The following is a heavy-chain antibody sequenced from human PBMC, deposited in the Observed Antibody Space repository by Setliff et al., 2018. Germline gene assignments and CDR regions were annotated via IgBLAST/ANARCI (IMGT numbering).Heavy chain of an antibody. CDR3: ARGPLDFVVVPAAAKFDY. Sequence: ASVKVSCKASGYTFTGYYMHWVRQAPGQGLEWMGWIGDYNGNTLHAQNFQGRLTVTTDTSTNTAYMELRSLRSDDTAVYYCARGPLDFVVVPAAAKFDYWGQGTLVTVSS. V-gene: IGHV1-18*04. CDR2: IGDYNGNT. D-gene: IGHD2-2*01. J-gene: IGHJ4*02. CDR1: GYTFTGYY.